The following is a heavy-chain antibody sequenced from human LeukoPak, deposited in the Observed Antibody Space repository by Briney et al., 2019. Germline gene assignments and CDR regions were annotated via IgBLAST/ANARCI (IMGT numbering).Heavy chain of an antibody. D-gene: IGHD2-15*01. V-gene: IGHV3-30*02. CDR1: GFTFSSYG. CDR2: IRYDGSNK. Sequence: GGSLRLSCAASGFTFSSYGMHWVRQAPGKGLEWVAFIRYDGSNKYYADSVKGRFTISRDNSKNTLYLQMNSLRPEDTAVYYCARGAGGWPRSYNWFDPWGQGTLVTVSS. CDR3: ARGAGGWPRSYNWFDP. J-gene: IGHJ5*02.